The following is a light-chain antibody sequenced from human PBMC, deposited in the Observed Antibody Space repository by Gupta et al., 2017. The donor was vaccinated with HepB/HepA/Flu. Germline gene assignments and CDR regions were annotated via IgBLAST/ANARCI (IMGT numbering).Light chain of an antibody. CDR3: QQRYTYPIT. Sequence: DILLTQSPSSLSASVGDRVTITCRASQSISSYLDWYQQKPGKAPKLLIYTASSLQSGVPSRFSGSGSGTEFTLTISSLQPEDFAIYYCQQRYTYPITFGQGTRMEI. CDR1: QSISSY. CDR2: TAS. J-gene: IGKJ5*01. V-gene: IGKV1-9*01.